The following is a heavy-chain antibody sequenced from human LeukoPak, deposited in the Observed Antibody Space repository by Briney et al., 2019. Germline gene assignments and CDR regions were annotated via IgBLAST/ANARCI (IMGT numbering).Heavy chain of an antibody. CDR3: ARGPHERSGYPDD. V-gene: IGHV1-69*04. CDR2: IIPILGIA. CDR1: GGTFSSYA. J-gene: IGHJ4*02. D-gene: IGHD3-22*01. Sequence: SVKVSCKASGGTFSSYAISWVRQAPGQGLEWMGRIIPILGIANYAQKFQGRVTITADKSTSTAYMELRSLRSDDTAVYYCARGPHERSGYPDDWGQGTLVTVSS.